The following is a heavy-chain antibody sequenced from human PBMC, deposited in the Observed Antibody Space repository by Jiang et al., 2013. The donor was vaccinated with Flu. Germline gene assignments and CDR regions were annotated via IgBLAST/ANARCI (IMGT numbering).Heavy chain of an antibody. V-gene: IGHV6-1*01. CDR1: GDSISSSSAT. J-gene: IGHJ6*02. CDR2: TYYRSKWYN. CDR3: GRGPPAYHYYGMDV. Sequence: SQTLSLTCAISGDSISSSSATWNWIRQSPSRGLEWLGRTYYRSKWYNDYAVSFKSRIVITPDTSRNQFSLQVNSVTPEDTALYYCGRGPPAYHYYGMDVWGQGTTVTVSS.